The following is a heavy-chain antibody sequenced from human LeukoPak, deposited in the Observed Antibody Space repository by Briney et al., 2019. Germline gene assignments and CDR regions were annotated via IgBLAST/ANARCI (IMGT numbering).Heavy chain of an antibody. D-gene: IGHD4/OR15-4a*01. CDR3: ARDPGAFPYFFDS. J-gene: IGHJ4*02. CDR2: ISGSGGST. CDR1: GFTFSSYA. Sequence: GGSLRLSCAASGFTFSSYAMSWVRQAPGKGLEWVSAISGSGGSTYYADSVRGRFTISRDNSKNTLYLQMNSLRVEDTAVYFCARDPGAFPYFFDSWGQGTLVTVSS. V-gene: IGHV3-23*01.